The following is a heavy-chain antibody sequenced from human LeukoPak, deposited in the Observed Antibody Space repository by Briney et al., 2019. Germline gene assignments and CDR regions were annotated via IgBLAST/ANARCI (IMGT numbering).Heavy chain of an antibody. V-gene: IGHV1-69*06. CDR1: GGTFSSYA. J-gene: IGHJ6*03. CDR2: IIPIFGTA. Sequence: GSSVKVSCKASGGTFSSYAISWVRQAPGQGLEWMGGIIPIFGTANYAQKFQGRVTITADKSTSTAYMELSSLRSEDTAVYYCARGDCSSTSCYPYYYMDVWGKGTTVTVSS. D-gene: IGHD2-2*01. CDR3: ARGDCSSTSCYPYYYMDV.